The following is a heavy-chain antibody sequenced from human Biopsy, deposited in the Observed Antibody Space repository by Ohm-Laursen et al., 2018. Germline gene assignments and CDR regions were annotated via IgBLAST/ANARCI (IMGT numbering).Heavy chain of an antibody. D-gene: IGHD5-18*01. J-gene: IGHJ2*01. CDR3: ARAIGSSYGYLKGFDL. Sequence: SLRLSCSASGFTFSIEWMSWVRQAPGKGLEWVADIYRDGYERYYVDSVKGRFTISRDNAKRSLYLQMDSLRGADTAVYFCARAIGSSYGYLKGFDLWGRGTLVTVSS. CDR2: IYRDGYER. CDR1: GFTFSIEW. V-gene: IGHV3-7*01.